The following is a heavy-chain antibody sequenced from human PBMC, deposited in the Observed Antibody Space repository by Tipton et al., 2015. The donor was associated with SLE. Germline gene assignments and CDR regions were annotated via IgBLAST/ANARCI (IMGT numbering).Heavy chain of an antibody. J-gene: IGHJ3*02. CDR3: ARDKRGHPRLEYSSSSWDI. CDR2: IYYSGST. CDR1: GVSISSFSYY. Sequence: LRLSCSVSGVSISSFSYYWGWIRQPPGKGLEWIGYIYYSGSTNYNPSLKSRVTISVGTSKNQFSLKLSSVTAADTAVYYCARDKRGHPRLEYSSSSWDIWGQGTMVTVSS. D-gene: IGHD6-6*01. V-gene: IGHV4-61*01.